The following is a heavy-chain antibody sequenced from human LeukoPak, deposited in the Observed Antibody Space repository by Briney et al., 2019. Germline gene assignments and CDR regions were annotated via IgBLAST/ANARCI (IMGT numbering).Heavy chain of an antibody. CDR3: ARGGYRDDY. J-gene: IGHJ4*02. Sequence: GGSLRLSCTASGYAFGDYALSWVRQAPGKGLEWVSVIYSGGSTYYADSVKGRFTISRDNSKNTLYLQMNSLRAEDTAVYYCARGGYRDDYWGQGALVTVSS. D-gene: IGHD3-16*02. V-gene: IGHV3-66*01. CDR1: GYAFGDYA. CDR2: IYSGGST.